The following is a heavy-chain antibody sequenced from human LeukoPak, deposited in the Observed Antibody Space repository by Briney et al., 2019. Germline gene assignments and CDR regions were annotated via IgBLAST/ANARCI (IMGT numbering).Heavy chain of an antibody. CDR2: IPTSGISV. CDR1: GFSFSRYY. Sequence: GGSLRLSCAASGFSFSRYYMSWVRQTPGKALEWISYIPTSGISVHYADSVRGRFTASRNDAKNSLHLQMDSLRVEDTAVYYCTRAEGLGPGAHFDQWGQGALVIVSS. CDR3: TRAEGLGPGAHFDQ. V-gene: IGHV3-11*01. J-gene: IGHJ4*02.